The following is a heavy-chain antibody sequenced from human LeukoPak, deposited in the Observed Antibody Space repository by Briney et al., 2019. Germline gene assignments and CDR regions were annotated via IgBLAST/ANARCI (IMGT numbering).Heavy chain of an antibody. CDR1: GYTFTSYD. CDR3: ARSYNHWVAGITPHYYYYYGMDV. J-gene: IGHJ6*02. V-gene: IGHV1-8*01. D-gene: IGHD6-19*01. CDR2: MNPNSGNT. Sequence: GASVKVSCKASGYTFTSYDINWVRQATGQGLEWMGWMNPNSGNTGYAQKFQGRVTMTRNTSISTAYMELSSLRSEDTAVYYCARSYNHWVAGITPHYYYYYGMDVWGQGTTVTVSS.